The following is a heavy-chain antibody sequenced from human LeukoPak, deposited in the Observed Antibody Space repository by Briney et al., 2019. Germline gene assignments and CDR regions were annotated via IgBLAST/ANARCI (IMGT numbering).Heavy chain of an antibody. CDR2: IIPIFCTA. CDR3: ARLWGAAFDI. Sequence: ASVKVSCRASGGTFISYAISWVRQAPGQGLEWMGGIIPIFCTANYAQKFQGRVTITTDESTSTAYMELSSLRSEDTAVYYCARLWGAAFDIWGQGTMVTVSS. D-gene: IGHD2-21*01. CDR1: GGTFISYA. V-gene: IGHV1-69*05. J-gene: IGHJ3*02.